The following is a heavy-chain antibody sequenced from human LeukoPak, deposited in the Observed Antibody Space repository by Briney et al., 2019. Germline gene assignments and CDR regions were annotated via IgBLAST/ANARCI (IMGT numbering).Heavy chain of an antibody. J-gene: IGHJ5*02. CDR3: AGGGATNMFLQDWFDP. V-gene: IGHV1-46*01. D-gene: IGHD1-26*01. Sequence: ASVKVSCKASGYTFTSYYMHWVRQAPGQGLEWMGIINPSGGSTSYAQKFQGRVTMTRDTSTSTVYMELSSLRSEDTAVHYCAGGGATNMFLQDWFDPWGQGTLVTVSS. CDR1: GYTFTSYY. CDR2: INPSGGST.